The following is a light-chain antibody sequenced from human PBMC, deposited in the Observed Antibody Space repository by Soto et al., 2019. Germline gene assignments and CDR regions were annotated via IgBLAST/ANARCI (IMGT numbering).Light chain of an antibody. CDR3: CSYAGSNTVV. CDR2: EGN. J-gene: IGLJ2*01. CDR1: SSDVGGYNY. V-gene: IGLV2-8*01. Sequence: QSALTQPPSASGSPGQSVAISCTGTSSDVGGYNYVSWYQQHPGKAPKLMIYEGNKRPSGVSSRFSGSKSGNTASLTISGLQAEDEADYHCCSYAGSNTVVFGGGTKLTVL.